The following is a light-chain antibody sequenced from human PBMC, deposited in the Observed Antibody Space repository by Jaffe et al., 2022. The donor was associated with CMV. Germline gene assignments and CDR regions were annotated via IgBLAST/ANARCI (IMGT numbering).Light chain of an antibody. V-gene: IGKV1-5*03. Sequence: DTQMTQSPSTLSASVGDRVTITCRASQSISYWLAWYQRKPGKAPKVLIYKASILESGVPSRFSGSGFGTEFTLTISSLQPDDFATYYCQHYNSYPYTFGQGTKLEIK. CDR1: QSISYW. CDR3: QHYNSYPYT. CDR2: KAS. J-gene: IGKJ2*01.